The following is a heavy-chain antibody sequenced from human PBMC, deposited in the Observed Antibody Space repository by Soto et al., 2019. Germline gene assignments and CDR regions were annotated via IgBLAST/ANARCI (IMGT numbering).Heavy chain of an antibody. V-gene: IGHV2-5*02. CDR3: AHRSPLGYCISTSCLNNWFDP. D-gene: IGHD2-2*01. CDR1: GFSLSTTGVG. Sequence: SGPTLVNPTQTLTLTCTFSGFSLSTTGVGVGWIRQPPGKALEWLGLIYWDDDKRYSPSLKSRLTITKDTSKNQVVLTMTNMDPVDTATYYCAHRSPLGYCISTSCLNNWFDPWGQGTLVTVSS. CDR2: IYWDDDK. J-gene: IGHJ5*02.